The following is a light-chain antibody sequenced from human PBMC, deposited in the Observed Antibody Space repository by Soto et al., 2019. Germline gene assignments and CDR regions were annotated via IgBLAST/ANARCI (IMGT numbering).Light chain of an antibody. J-gene: IGKJ4*01. V-gene: IGKV3-15*01. CDR3: QQYNVWPLT. CDR2: VAS. Sequence: EIVMTQSPATLSVSPGERATLSCRASQSVSSNLAWYQQKPGQTPKFLIYVASTSATAIPARFSGSGSGTEFTLTLRSLQSEDFAVYYCQQYNVWPLTFGGGTKVEFK. CDR1: QSVSSN.